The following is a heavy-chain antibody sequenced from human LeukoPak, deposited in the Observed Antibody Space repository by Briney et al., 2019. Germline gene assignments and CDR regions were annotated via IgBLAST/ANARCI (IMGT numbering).Heavy chain of an antibody. Sequence: GRSLRLSCAASGFTLSNYGRHWVRQAPGKGLEWVAVISYDGSNKYYADSVKGRFSISRDNSKNTLYLQMNSLRAEDTAVYYCAKVRYHDNQDYFDYCGQATLVTVSS. J-gene: IGHJ4*02. CDR1: GFTLSNYG. D-gene: IGHD3-22*01. CDR3: AKVRYHDNQDYFDY. CDR2: ISYDGSNK. V-gene: IGHV3-30*18.